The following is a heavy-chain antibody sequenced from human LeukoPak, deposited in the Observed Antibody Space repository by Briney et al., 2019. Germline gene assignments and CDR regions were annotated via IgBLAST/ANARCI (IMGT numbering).Heavy chain of an antibody. CDR1: GGTFSSYA. CDR2: IIPIFGTA. V-gene: IGHV1-69*01. CDR3: ARGPNSGSYYLYFDY. D-gene: IGHD1-26*01. J-gene: IGHJ4*02. Sequence: SVKVSCKASGGTFSSYAISWVRQAPGQGLEWMGGIIPIFGTANYAQKFQGRVTITADESTSTAYMELSSLRSEDTAVYYCARGPNSGSYYLYFDYWGRGTLVTVSS.